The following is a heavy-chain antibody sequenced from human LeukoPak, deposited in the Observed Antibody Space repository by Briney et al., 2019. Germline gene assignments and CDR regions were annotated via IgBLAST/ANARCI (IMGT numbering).Heavy chain of an antibody. CDR1: GFTFSDYN. V-gene: IGHV3-21*01. J-gene: IGHJ4*02. Sequence: GGSQRLSCAASGFTFSDYNMNWVRQAPGKGLEWVSSISSSSNYIYYADSVKGRFTISRDNAKNSLYVQVNSLRAEDTAVYYCARGYCSSTSCYFDSWGLGTLVTVSS. D-gene: IGHD2-2*01. CDR2: ISSSSNYI. CDR3: ARGYCSSTSCYFDS.